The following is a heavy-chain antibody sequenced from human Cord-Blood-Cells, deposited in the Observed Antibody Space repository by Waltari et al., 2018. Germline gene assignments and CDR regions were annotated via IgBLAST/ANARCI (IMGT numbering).Heavy chain of an antibody. CDR1: GGSFSGYY. Sequence: QVQLQQWGAGLLKPSETLSLTCAVYGGSFSGYYWSWIRQPPGKGLEWIGEINHRGSTNYNPSLKSGVTISVDTSKNRFSLKLSSVTAADTAVYYCARGASSGYYYYYYYGMDVWGQGTTVTVSS. J-gene: IGHJ6*02. D-gene: IGHD3-22*01. CDR2: INHRGST. CDR3: ARGASSGYYYYYYYGMDV. V-gene: IGHV4-34*01.